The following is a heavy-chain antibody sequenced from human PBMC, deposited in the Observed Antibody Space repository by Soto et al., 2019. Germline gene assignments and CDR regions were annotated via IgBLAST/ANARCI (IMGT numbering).Heavy chain of an antibody. Sequence: QVQLLQSEAEVKKPGASVKVACKTSVYTFSSYDSHWVRQGTGQGLEWMGWISTQSGNKGYAQKFQGRITMTRDTSISTAYMELSSLRSDDTALYYCARTNGDLDYWGQGTLVNVSS. CDR2: ISTQSGNK. J-gene: IGHJ4*02. V-gene: IGHV1-8*01. CDR1: VYTFSSYD. D-gene: IGHD4-17*01. CDR3: ARTNGDLDY.